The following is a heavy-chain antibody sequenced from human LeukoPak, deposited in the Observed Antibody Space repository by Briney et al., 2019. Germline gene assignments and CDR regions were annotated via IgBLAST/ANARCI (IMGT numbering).Heavy chain of an antibody. D-gene: IGHD6-25*01. CDR2: ISSSSSYI. CDR1: GFTFSSYS. CDR3: AGVLSGAKRVYYFDY. J-gene: IGHJ4*02. Sequence: GGSLRLSCAASGFTFSSYSMNWVRQAPGKGLEWVSSISSSSSYIYYADSVKGRFTISRDNAKNSLYLQMNSLRAEDTAVYYCAGVLSGAKRVYYFDYWGQGTLVTVSS. V-gene: IGHV3-21*01.